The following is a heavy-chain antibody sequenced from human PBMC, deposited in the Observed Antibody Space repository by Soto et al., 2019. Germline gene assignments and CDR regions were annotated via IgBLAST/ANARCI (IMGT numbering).Heavy chain of an antibody. Sequence: PGGSLRLSCAASGFTFSSRAMGWVRQAPGKGLEWVSDIIDSGASTTYADSVKGRFTISRDNAKNTLYLQMNSLRAEDTAVYYCARGDRGAFDLWGQGTMDTVSS. CDR1: GFTFSSRA. V-gene: IGHV3-23*01. CDR3: ARGDRGAFDL. CDR2: IIDSGAST. D-gene: IGHD2-21*02. J-gene: IGHJ3*01.